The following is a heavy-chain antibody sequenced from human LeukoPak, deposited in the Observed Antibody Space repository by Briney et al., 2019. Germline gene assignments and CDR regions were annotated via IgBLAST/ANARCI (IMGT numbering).Heavy chain of an antibody. J-gene: IGHJ4*02. V-gene: IGHV3-23*01. CDR2: ISGSGGST. D-gene: IGHD6-13*01. Sequence: GGSLRLSCAASGFTFSSYAMSWVRQAPGKGLEWVSAISGSGGSTYYADSVKGRFTISRDNSKNSLYLQMNSLRAEDTAVYYCARDPTTSSWYQGYFDYWGQGTLVTVSS. CDR1: GFTFSSYA. CDR3: ARDPTTSSWYQGYFDY.